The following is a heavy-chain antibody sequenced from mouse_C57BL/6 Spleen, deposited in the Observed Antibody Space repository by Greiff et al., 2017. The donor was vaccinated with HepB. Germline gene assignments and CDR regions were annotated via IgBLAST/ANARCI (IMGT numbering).Heavy chain of an antibody. CDR1: GFTFSSYG. CDR2: ISSGGSYT. CDR3: ARHPMVRYFDY. V-gene: IGHV5-6*01. D-gene: IGHD2-2*01. Sequence: DVHLVESGGDLVKPGGSLKLSCAASGFTFSSYGMSWVRQTPDKRLEWVATISSGGSYTYYPDSVKGRFTISRDNAKNTLYLQMSSLKSEDTAMYYCARHPMVRYFDYWGQGTTLTVSS. J-gene: IGHJ2*01.